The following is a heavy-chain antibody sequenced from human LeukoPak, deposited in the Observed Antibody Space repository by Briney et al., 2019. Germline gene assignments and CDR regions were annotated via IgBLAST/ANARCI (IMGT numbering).Heavy chain of an antibody. J-gene: IGHJ4*02. CDR3: ARSRGRSYGN. CDR2: ISYSGTT. Sequence: PSETLSLTCTFTGGSISSSYFYWGWIRQPPGKGLEWIGTISYSGTTYYNPALKSRVTISVDTSKNQFSLRLSSVTAADTAVYYGARSRGRSYGNWGQGTLVTVSS. CDR1: GGSISSSYFY. D-gene: IGHD5-18*01. V-gene: IGHV4-39*01.